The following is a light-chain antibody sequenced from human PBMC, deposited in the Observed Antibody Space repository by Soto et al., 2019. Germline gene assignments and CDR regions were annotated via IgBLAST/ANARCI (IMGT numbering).Light chain of an antibody. Sequence: DIVLTQSPGTLSLSPGERATLSCRASQSVSSYLVWYQQKPGQAPRLLIYGASSRATGIPDRFSGSGSGTDFTLTISRLEPEDFALYYCQQYASSSRTFGQGTKVEIK. CDR2: GAS. V-gene: IGKV3-20*01. CDR1: QSVSSY. J-gene: IGKJ1*01. CDR3: QQYASSSRT.